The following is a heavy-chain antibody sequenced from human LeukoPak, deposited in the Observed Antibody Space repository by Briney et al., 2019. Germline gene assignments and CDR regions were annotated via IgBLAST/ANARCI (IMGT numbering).Heavy chain of an antibody. CDR2: IKEDGTET. V-gene: IGHV3-7*03. CDR3: AIDPNWGTHS. J-gene: IGHJ4*02. Sequence: GGSLRLSCAASGSMFSSNWMSWVRLAPGKGLEWAANIKEDGTETYYVDSVKGRFTISRDNAKNSLYLQMNSLRVEDTAVYYCAIDPNWGTHSWGQGVLVTVSS. D-gene: IGHD7-27*01. CDR1: GSMFSSNW.